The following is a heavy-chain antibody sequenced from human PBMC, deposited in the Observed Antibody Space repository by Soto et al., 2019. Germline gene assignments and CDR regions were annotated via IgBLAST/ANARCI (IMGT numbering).Heavy chain of an antibody. CDR3: ARDRGVRGSRAFDI. CDR2: IYYSGST. J-gene: IGHJ3*02. D-gene: IGHD3-10*01. Sequence: SETLSLTCTVSGGSISSGGYYWSRIRQHPGKGLEWIGYIYYSGSTYYNPSLKSRVTISVDTSKNQFSLKLSSVTAADTAVYYCARDRGVRGSRAFDIWGQGTMVTVSS. V-gene: IGHV4-31*03. CDR1: GGSISSGGYY.